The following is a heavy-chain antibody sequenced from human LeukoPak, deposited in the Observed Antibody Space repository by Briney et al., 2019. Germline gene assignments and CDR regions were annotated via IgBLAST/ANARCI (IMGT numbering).Heavy chain of an antibody. V-gene: IGHV3-7*01. Sequence: GGSLRLSCAASGFTFSSYWMSWVRQAPGKGLEWVANIKQDGSEKYYVDSVKGRFTISRDNAKNSLYLQMNSLRAEDTAVYYCARDIRGVLRYFDWLYETYYYYMDVWGKGTTVTISS. CDR1: GFTFSSYW. J-gene: IGHJ6*03. D-gene: IGHD3-9*01. CDR2: IKQDGSEK. CDR3: ARDIRGVLRYFDWLYETYYYYMDV.